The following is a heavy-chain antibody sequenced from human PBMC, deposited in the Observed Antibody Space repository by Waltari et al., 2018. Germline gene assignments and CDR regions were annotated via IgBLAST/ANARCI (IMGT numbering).Heavy chain of an antibody. D-gene: IGHD6-6*01. CDR3: ARLGSSPSMGMDV. CDR2: IYYSGST. CDR1: GGSISSYY. J-gene: IGHJ6*02. V-gene: IGHV4-59*08. Sequence: QVQLQESGPGLVKPSETLSLTCTVSGGSISSYYWSWIRQPPGKGLEWIGYIYYSGSTNYNPSLKSRVTISVDTSKNQFSLKLSSVTAADTAVYYCARLGSSPSMGMDVWGQGTTVTVSS.